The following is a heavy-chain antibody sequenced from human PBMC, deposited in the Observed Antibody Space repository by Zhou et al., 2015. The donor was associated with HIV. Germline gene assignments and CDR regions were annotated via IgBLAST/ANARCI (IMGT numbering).Heavy chain of an antibody. CDR3: RVIAVADDAFDI. CDR1: GFTFSGSA. V-gene: IGHV3-73*02. D-gene: IGHD6-19*01. J-gene: IGHJ3*02. CDR2: IRSKANSYAT. Sequence: EVQLVESGGGLVQPGGSLKLSCAASGFTFSGSAMHWVRQASGKGLEWVGRIRSKANSYATAYAASVKGRFTISRDDSKNTAYLQMNSLKTEDTAVYYCRVIAVADDAFDIWGQGTMVTVSS.